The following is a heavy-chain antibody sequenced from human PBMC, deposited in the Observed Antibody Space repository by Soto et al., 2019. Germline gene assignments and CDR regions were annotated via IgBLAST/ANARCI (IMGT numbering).Heavy chain of an antibody. J-gene: IGHJ4*02. Sequence: EVQLVESGGGLVQPGGSLRLSCVASGFSFSNAWMSWVRQAPGKGLEWVGRIKSKTDGGTTAYAPPVKGRFTISRDDSKNLLYLQMNNLKIEDTAVYYCTTDDPINRNGGQGTLVTVSS. CDR3: TTDDPINRN. V-gene: IGHV3-15*01. CDR1: GFSFSNAW. CDR2: IKSKTDGGTT.